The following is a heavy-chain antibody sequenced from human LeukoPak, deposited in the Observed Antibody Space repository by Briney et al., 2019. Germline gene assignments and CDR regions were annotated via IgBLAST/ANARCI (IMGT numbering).Heavy chain of an antibody. Sequence: PSETLSLTCAVSGYSISSGYYWGWIRQPPGKGLEWFGNIYHSGKTLHNPSLKSRVTISVDTSKNQFSLKLSSVTAADTAVYYCARILGAYCSGNSCPDAFDIWGQGTMVTVSS. CDR2: IYHSGKT. V-gene: IGHV4-38-2*01. CDR1: GYSISSGYY. CDR3: ARILGAYCSGNSCPDAFDI. J-gene: IGHJ3*02. D-gene: IGHD2-15*01.